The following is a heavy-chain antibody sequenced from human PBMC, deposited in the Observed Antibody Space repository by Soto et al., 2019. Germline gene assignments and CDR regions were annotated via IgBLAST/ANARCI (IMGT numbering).Heavy chain of an antibody. D-gene: IGHD2-2*01. CDR1: GGTFSSYA. J-gene: IGHJ4*02. V-gene: IGHV1-69*01. CDR3: ARVEGSDCSSPSCYSEYYFAY. CDR2: IIPIFGTA. Sequence: QVQLVQSGAEVKKPGSSVKVSCKASGGTFSSYAISWVRQAPGQGLEWMGGIIPIFGTANYAQKFQGRVTITADESTSTAYMELSSLSSEDTAVYYCARVEGSDCSSPSCYSEYYFAYWGQGTLVTVSS.